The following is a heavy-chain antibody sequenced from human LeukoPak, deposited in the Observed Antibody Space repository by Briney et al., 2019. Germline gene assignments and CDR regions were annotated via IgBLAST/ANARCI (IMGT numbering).Heavy chain of an antibody. CDR3: VRAGSGFDY. CDR1: GFTFSSYW. CDR2: IDVETDTT. V-gene: IGHV3-74*01. Sequence: GGSLRLSCVASGFTFSSYWMHWVRQAPGKGLEWVSRIDVETDTTTYAGSVKGRFTISRDNTKNTLYLQMDSLRDEDAAVYYCVRAGSGFDYWGQGTLVTVTS. D-gene: IGHD2-15*01. J-gene: IGHJ4*02.